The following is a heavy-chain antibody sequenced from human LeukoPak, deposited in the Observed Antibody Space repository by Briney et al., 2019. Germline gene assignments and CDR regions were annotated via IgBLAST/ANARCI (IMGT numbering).Heavy chain of an antibody. CDR1: GFTFSSYS. D-gene: IGHD2-8*01. Sequence: GGSLRLSCAASGFTFSSYSMNWVRQAPGKGLEWVSSISSSRSYIYYADSVKGRFTISRDNAKNSLYLQMNSLRAEDTAVYYCARGPSNAIDYWGQGTLVTVSS. CDR3: ARGPSNAIDY. V-gene: IGHV3-21*06. J-gene: IGHJ4*02. CDR2: ISSSRSYI.